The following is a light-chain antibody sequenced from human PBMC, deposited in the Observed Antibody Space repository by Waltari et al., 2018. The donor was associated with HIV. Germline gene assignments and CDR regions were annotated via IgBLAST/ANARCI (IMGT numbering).Light chain of an antibody. V-gene: IGKV1-39*01. CDR3: QQSDSTPWT. J-gene: IGKJ1*01. CDR2: AAS. CDR1: QSISIY. Sequence: DIQMTQSPSSLSASVGDRVTITCRASQSISIYLNWYQQKPGKAPKLLIYAASTLQSGVPSRFSGSGSGTDFTLSITSLQPEDSATYYCQQSDSTPWTFGQGTKVEIK.